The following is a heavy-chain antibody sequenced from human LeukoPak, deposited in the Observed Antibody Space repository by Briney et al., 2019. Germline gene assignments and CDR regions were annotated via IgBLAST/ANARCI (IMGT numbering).Heavy chain of an antibody. CDR3: AKDPVDFWSGYYYYGMDV. Sequence: GGSLRLSCAASGFTFSSYAMSWVRQAPGKGLEWVSAISGSGGSTYYADSVKGRFTISRDNSKNTLYLQMNSLRAEDTAVYYCAKDPVDFWSGYYYYGMDVWGQGTTVTVSS. CDR2: ISGSGGST. CDR1: GFTFSSYA. J-gene: IGHJ6*02. V-gene: IGHV3-23*01. D-gene: IGHD3-3*01.